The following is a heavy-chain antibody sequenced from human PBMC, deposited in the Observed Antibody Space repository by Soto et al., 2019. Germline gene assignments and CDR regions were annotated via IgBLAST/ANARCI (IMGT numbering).Heavy chain of an antibody. D-gene: IGHD4-17*01. J-gene: IGHJ4*02. Sequence: QVQLVESGGGVVQPGRSLRLSCAASGFTFSSYGMHWVRQAPGKGLEWVAVISYDGSNKYYADSVKGRFTISRDNSKNTLYLQMNNLRAEDTAVYYCAKDPSDDYGYDYWGQGTLVTVSS. V-gene: IGHV3-30*18. CDR1: GFTFSSYG. CDR2: ISYDGSNK. CDR3: AKDPSDDYGYDY.